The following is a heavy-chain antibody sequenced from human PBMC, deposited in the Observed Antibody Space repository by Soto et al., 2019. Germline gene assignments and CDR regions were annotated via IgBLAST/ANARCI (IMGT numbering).Heavy chain of an antibody. D-gene: IGHD3-16*01. CDR2: ISGGAGIT. J-gene: IGHJ4*02. Sequence: PGGSLRLSCAASAFTFGSYAMTWVRQAQGRGLEWVSVISGGAGITYYADSVKGRFTISRDTAKNSLFLQMDSLRDEDTAVYYCARDHNWAFDYWGQGTPVTVSS. CDR3: ARDHNWAFDY. V-gene: IGHV3-23*01. CDR1: AFTFGSYA.